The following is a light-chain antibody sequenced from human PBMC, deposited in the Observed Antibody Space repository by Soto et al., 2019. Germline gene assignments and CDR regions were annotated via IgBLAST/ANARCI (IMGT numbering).Light chain of an antibody. V-gene: IGLV2-14*03. CDR2: NVS. J-gene: IGLJ2*01. CDR3: SSFTSTNTVL. CDR1: SSDVGGYDY. Sequence: QSALTQPASVSGSPGQSITISCTGTSSDVGGYDYVSWYQQHPGKAPKLLIYNVSNRPSGVSDRFSGSKSGNTASLTISGLQAEDEADYYCSSFTSTNTVLFGGGTKLTVL.